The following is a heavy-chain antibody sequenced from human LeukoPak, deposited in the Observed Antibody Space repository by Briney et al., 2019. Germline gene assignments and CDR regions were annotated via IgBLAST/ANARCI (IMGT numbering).Heavy chain of an antibody. V-gene: IGHV5-10-1*01. CDR3: ATGAIVVVPAASREFDY. CDR1: GYSFTSYW. CDR2: IDPSDSYT. Sequence: GESLQISCKGSGYSFTSYWISWVRQMPGKGLEWMGRIDPSDSYTNYSPSFQGHVTISADKSISTAYLQWSSLKASDTAMYYCATGAIVVVPAASREFDYWGQGTLVTVSS. J-gene: IGHJ4*02. D-gene: IGHD2-2*01.